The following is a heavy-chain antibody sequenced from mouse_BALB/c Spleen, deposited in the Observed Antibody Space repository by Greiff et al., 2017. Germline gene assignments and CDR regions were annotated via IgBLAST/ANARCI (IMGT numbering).Heavy chain of an antibody. J-gene: IGHJ4*01. V-gene: IGHV1-55*01. CDR3: ARDGYYEAMDY. D-gene: IGHD2-3*01. Sequence: QVQLQQPGAELVKPGTSVKLSCKASGYNFTSYWINWVKLRPGQGLEWIGDIYPGSGSTNYNEKFKSKATLTVDTSSSTAYMQLSSLASEDSALYYCARDGYYEAMDYGGQGTSVTVSS. CDR2: IYPGSGST. CDR1: GYNFTSYW.